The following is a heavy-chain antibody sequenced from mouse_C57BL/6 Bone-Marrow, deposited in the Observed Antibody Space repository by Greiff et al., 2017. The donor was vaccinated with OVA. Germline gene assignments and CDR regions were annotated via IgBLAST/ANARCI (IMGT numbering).Heavy chain of an antibody. CDR1: GFTFSDYG. V-gene: IGHV5-17*01. Sequence: VQLKESGGGLVKPGGSLKLSCAASGFTFSDYGMHWVRQAPEKGLEWVAYISSGSSTTYYADTVKGRFTISRDNAKNTLFLQMTSLRSEDTAMYYCARRAQATSYWGQGTLVTVSA. CDR2: ISSGSSTT. J-gene: IGHJ3*01. D-gene: IGHD3-2*02. CDR3: ARRAQATSY.